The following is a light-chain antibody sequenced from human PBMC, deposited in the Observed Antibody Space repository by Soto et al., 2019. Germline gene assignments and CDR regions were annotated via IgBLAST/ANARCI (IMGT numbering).Light chain of an antibody. Sequence: DIQMTQSPSTLSASVGDRVTITCRASQSISSWLAWYQQKPGKAPKLLIHDASSLESGVPSRFSGSGAGTEFTLTISCLQPDDFATYYCQEYNSYSTFGQGTKLEIK. CDR2: DAS. J-gene: IGKJ2*01. CDR3: QEYNSYST. V-gene: IGKV1-5*01. CDR1: QSISSW.